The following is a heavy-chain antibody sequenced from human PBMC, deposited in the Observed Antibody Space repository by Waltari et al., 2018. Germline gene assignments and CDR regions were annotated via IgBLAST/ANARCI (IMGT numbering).Heavy chain of an antibody. Sequence: QVQLQESGPGLVKPSETLSLTCAVPGYSIRSGYYWGWLRQPPGKGLEWIGSIYHSGSTYYNPSLKSRVTISVDTSKNQFSLKLSSVTAADTAVYYCARFLGVGARRWFDPWGQGTLVTVSS. D-gene: IGHD1-26*01. J-gene: IGHJ5*02. CDR3: ARFLGVGARRWFDP. CDR2: IYHSGST. CDR1: GYSIRSGYY. V-gene: IGHV4-38-2*01.